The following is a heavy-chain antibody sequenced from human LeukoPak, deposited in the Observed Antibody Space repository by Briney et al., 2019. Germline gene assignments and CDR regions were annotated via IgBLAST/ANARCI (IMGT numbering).Heavy chain of an antibody. Sequence: SETLSLTCTVSGGSISSSSYYWDWIRQPPGKGLEWIGAIYYSGSTNYNPSLKSRVTISVDTSKNQFSLKLSSVTAADTAVYYCARHRIPAALASAFDYWGQGTLDTVSS. D-gene: IGHD2-2*01. V-gene: IGHV4-39*01. CDR3: ARHRIPAALASAFDY. CDR2: IYYSGST. CDR1: GGSISSSSYY. J-gene: IGHJ4*02.